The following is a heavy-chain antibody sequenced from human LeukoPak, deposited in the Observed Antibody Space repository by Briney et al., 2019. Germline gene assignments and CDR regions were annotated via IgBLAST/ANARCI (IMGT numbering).Heavy chain of an antibody. Sequence: PGGSLRLSCAASGFTFSDYYMSWIRQAPGKGLEWVSYISSSSSYTNYADSVKGRFTISRDNAKNSLYLQMNSLRAEDTAVYYCARDDVAVTGALDFWGQGTLVTVSS. J-gene: IGHJ4*02. D-gene: IGHD6-19*01. V-gene: IGHV3-11*05. CDR3: ARDDVAVTGALDF. CDR1: GFTFSDYY. CDR2: ISSSSSYT.